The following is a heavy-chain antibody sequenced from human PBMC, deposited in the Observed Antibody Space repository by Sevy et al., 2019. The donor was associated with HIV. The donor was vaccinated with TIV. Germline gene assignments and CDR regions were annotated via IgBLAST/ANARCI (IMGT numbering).Heavy chain of an antibody. D-gene: IGHD3-22*01. V-gene: IGHV2-5*01. CDR1: GFSLSTSGVG. J-gene: IGHJ3*01. Sequence: SGPTLVKPTQTLTLTCTFSGFSLSTSGVGVGWIRQPPGKALEWLALIYWNDDKRSRPSLQSRLTITKDTSNNQVDLTMTNMDPVDTATYYCANSHYYGSSGSPYDAFDVWGQGTMVTVSS. CDR3: ANSHYYGSSGSPYDAFDV. CDR2: IYWNDDK.